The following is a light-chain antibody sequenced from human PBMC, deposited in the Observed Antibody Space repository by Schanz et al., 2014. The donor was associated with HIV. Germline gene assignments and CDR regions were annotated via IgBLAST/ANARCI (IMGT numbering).Light chain of an antibody. J-gene: IGLJ3*02. V-gene: IGLV1-44*01. CDR3: AAWDDSLNGWV. CDR1: SSNIGSND. CDR2: GNN. Sequence: QSVVTQPPSASGTPGQRVTISCSGSSSNIGSNDVNWYQQLPGTAPKLLIYGNNQRPSGVPDRFSGSKSGTSASLAISGLQSEDEVDYYCAAWDDSLNGWVFGGGTKLTV.